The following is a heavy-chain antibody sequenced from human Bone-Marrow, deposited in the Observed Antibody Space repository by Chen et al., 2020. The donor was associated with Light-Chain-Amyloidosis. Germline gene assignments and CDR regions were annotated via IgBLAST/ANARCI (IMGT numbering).Heavy chain of an antibody. D-gene: IGHD3-9*01. CDR3: AKDISYDDILPGYPADAFDI. J-gene: IGHJ3*02. V-gene: IGHV3-23*01. Sequence: SYAMSWVRQAPGKGLEWVSTISGSGGSRYYGDTVKGRLTISRDNSKNALFLQMNSLRAEDTAVYYCAKDISYDDILPGYPADAFDIWGQGTMVTVSS. CDR2: ISGSGGSR. CDR1: SYA.